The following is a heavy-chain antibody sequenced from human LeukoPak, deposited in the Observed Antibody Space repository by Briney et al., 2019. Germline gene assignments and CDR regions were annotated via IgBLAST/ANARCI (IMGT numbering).Heavy chain of an antibody. Sequence: PGGSLRLSCAASVFTFSNYCMHGVRHPPGRGLVWVSRITSDEGDTIYTDSVKGRFTISRDNPNNTMYLQMNSLRAEDTAVYFCARDGSLPDYWGQGTLVTVSS. J-gene: IGHJ4*02. CDR3: ARDGSLPDY. CDR2: ITSDEGDT. CDR1: VFTFSNYC. V-gene: IGHV3-74*01.